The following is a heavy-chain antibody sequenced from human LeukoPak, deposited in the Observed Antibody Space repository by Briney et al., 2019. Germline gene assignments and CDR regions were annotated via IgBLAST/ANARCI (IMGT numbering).Heavy chain of an antibody. J-gene: IGHJ5*02. Sequence: RASVKVSCKASGYTFTSYDINWVRQATGQGLEWMGWMNPNSGNTGYAQKFQGRVTMTRDTSISTAYMELSSLRSEDTAVYYCARLSSHYGDYKVDPWGQGTLVTVSS. CDR2: MNPNSGNT. CDR3: ARLSSHYGDYKVDP. D-gene: IGHD4-17*01. V-gene: IGHV1-8*02. CDR1: GYTFTSYD.